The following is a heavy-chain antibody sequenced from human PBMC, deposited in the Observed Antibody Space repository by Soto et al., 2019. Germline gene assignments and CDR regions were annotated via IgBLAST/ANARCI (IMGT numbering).Heavy chain of an antibody. CDR3: ARTIRGSYSSSWYYFDC. J-gene: IGHJ4*02. V-gene: IGHV1-2*04. D-gene: IGHD6-13*01. CDR1: GYTFTGYY. CDR2: INPNSGGT. Sequence: ASVKVSCKASGYTFTGYYMHWVPQAPGQGLEWMGWINPNSGGTNYAQKFQGWVTMTRDTSISTAYMELSRLRSDDTAVYYCARTIRGSYSSSWYYFDCWGQGTLVTVSS.